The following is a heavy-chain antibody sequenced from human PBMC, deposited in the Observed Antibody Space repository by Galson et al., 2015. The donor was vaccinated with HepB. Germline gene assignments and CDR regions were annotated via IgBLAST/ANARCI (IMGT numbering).Heavy chain of an antibody. CDR3: ARESEVSGWYFFDY. Sequence: SLRLSCAASGFTFRGHSMHWVRQAPGKGLESVAVISYDGSNKDYADSVRGRFTISRDNSKNTVYLQMNSLRAEDTAVYYCARESEVSGWYFFDYWGQGTLVTVSS. J-gene: IGHJ4*02. CDR2: ISYDGSNK. V-gene: IGHV3-33*08. CDR1: GFTFRGHS. D-gene: IGHD6-19*01.